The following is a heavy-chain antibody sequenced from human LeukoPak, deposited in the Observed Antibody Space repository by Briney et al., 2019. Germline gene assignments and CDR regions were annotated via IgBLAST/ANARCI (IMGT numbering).Heavy chain of an antibody. J-gene: IGHJ5*02. CDR3: AREGAGYYYDSSGYYYNWFDP. V-gene: IGHV4-59*12. CDR2: IYYSGST. D-gene: IGHD3-22*01. Sequence: SETLSLTCTVSGGSISSYYWSWIRQPPGKGLEWIGYIYYSGSTNYNPSLKSRVTISGDTSKNQFSLKLSSVTAADTAVYYCAREGAGYYYDSSGYYYNWFDPWGQGTLVTVSS. CDR1: GGSISSYY.